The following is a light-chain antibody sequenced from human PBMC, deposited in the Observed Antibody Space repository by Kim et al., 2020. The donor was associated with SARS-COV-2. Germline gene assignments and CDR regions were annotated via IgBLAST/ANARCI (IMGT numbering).Light chain of an antibody. CDR2: DTS. CDR3: QQYNNWPLT. Sequence: EIVMTHSPGTLSVSPGERATLSCRASQSVSSNLAWYQQKPGQAPRLLIYDTSTRATGIPARFSGSGSGTEFTLTISSLQSEDFAVYYCQQYNNWPLTFGGGTKVDIK. CDR1: QSVSSN. V-gene: IGKV3-15*01. J-gene: IGKJ4*01.